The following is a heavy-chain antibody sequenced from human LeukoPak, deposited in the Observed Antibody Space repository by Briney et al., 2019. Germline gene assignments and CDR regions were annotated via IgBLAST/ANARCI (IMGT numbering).Heavy chain of an antibody. CDR3: ATDYSNFYGMDV. CDR2: IQNSART. Sequence: SETLSLTCTVSGGSVSSGNYFWSWIRQPPGKGLEWIGYIQNSARTNYNPSLESRVTISVDSSKDQFSPRLSSVTAANTAVYYCATDYSNFYGMDVWGQGTTVTVSS. V-gene: IGHV4-61*01. J-gene: IGHJ6*02. CDR1: GGSVSSGNYF. D-gene: IGHD4-11*01.